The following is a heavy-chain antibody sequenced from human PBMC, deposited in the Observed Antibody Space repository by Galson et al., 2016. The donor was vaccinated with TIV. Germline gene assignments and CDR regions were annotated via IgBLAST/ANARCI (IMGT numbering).Heavy chain of an antibody. J-gene: IGHJ3*02. CDR1: GFTFNNYA. CDR3: ARVRVYKGYAFDM. V-gene: IGHV3-23*01. Sequence: SLRLSCATSGFTFNNYAMTWVRQAPGKGLEWVSDIAGRGGVKSYADSVKGRLTISRDNSKNTLYLHMESLRAEDTALYYCARVRVYKGYAFDMWGQGTMVSVSS. D-gene: IGHD5/OR15-5a*01. CDR2: IAGRGGVK.